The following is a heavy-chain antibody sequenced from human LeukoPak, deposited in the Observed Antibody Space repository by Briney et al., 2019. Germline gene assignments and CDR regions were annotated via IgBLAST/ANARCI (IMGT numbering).Heavy chain of an antibody. Sequence: SETLSLTCTVSGGSISSGSYYWSWIRQPAGKGLEWIGRIYTSGSTNYNPSLKSRVTISVGTSKNQFSLKLSSVTAADTAVYYCARDRPRYSYGLGEDAFDIWGQGTMVTVSS. D-gene: IGHD5-18*01. CDR3: ARDRPRYSYGLGEDAFDI. CDR2: IYTSGST. V-gene: IGHV4-61*02. CDR1: GGSISSGSYY. J-gene: IGHJ3*02.